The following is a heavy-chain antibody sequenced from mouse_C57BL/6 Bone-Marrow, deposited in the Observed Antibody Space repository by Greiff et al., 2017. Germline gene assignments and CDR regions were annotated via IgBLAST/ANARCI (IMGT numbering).Heavy chain of an antibody. J-gene: IGHJ4*01. D-gene: IGHD1-1*01. CDR1: GYTFTSYG. CDR2: IYPRSGNT. Sequence: QVQLQQSGAELVRPGASVKLSCKASGYTFTSYGISWVKQRTGQGLEWIGEIYPRSGNTYYNEKFKGKATLTADKSSSTAYMELRSLTSEDSAVYFCAREYYGSSFPYAMDYWGQGTSVTVSS. CDR3: AREYYGSSFPYAMDY. V-gene: IGHV1-81*01.